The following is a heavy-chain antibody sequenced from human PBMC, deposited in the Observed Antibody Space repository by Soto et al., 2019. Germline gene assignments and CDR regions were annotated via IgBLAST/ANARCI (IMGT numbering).Heavy chain of an antibody. D-gene: IGHD5-12*01. V-gene: IGHV5-10-1*01. J-gene: IGHJ6*02. CDR3: ARLAMATRRGYYGMDF. CDR1: GYSFTSYW. Sequence: PGESLKISCKGSGYSFTSYWISWVRQMPGKGLEWMGRIDPSDSYTNYSPSFQGHVTISADKSISTAYLQWSSLKASDTAMYYCARLAMATRRGYYGMDFRAQRTTVTVSS. CDR2: IDPSDSYT.